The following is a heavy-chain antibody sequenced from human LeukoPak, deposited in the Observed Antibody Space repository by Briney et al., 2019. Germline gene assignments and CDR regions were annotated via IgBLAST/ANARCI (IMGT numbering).Heavy chain of an antibody. CDR2: ISAYNGNT. CDR1: GYTFTSYG. D-gene: IGHD1-1*01. J-gene: IGHJ4*02. Sequence: ASVKVSCKASGYTFTSYGISWVRQAPGQGLEWMGWISAYNGNTDYAQKLQGRVTMTTDTSTSTAYMELRSLRSDDTAVYYCARVLYNWNDGPFDYWGQGTLVTVSS. CDR3: ARVLYNWNDGPFDY. V-gene: IGHV1-18*01.